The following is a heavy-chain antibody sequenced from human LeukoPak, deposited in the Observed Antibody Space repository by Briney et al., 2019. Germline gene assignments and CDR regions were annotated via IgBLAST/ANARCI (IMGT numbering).Heavy chain of an antibody. CDR2: IYYSGST. CDR3: ARQGGVATTFGY. J-gene: IGHJ4*02. Sequence: SETLSLTCTVSGGSISSYYWSWIRQPPGKGLEWIGYIYYSGSTNYNPSLKSRVTISVDTSKNQFSLKLSSVTAADTAVYYCARQGGVATTFGYWGQGTLVTVSS. V-gene: IGHV4-59*08. CDR1: GGSISSYY. D-gene: IGHD5-12*01.